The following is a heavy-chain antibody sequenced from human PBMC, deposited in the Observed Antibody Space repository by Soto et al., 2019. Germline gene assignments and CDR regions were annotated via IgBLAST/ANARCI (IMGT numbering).Heavy chain of an antibody. CDR2: IYYSGST. V-gene: IGHV4-59*01. J-gene: IGHJ5*02. CDR3: ARAGTTMVRGVISGWFDP. D-gene: IGHD3-10*01. CDR1: GGSISSYY. Sequence: SETLSLTCTASGGSISSYYWSWIRQPPGKGLERIGYIYYSGSTNYNPSLKSRITISVDTSKNQNSLKLISVTAADTALYYCARAGTTMVRGVISGWFDPWGQGTLVTVS.